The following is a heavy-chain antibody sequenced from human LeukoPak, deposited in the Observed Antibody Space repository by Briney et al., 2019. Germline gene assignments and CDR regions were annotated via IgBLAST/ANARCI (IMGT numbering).Heavy chain of an antibody. D-gene: IGHD5-12*01. V-gene: IGHV4-34*01. Sequence: PTETLSLTCAVYGGSFSGYYWSWIRQPPGKGLEWIGEINHSGSTNYNPSLKSRVTISVDTSKNQFSLKLSSVTAADTAVYYCARRGPYSGYDYDYWGQGTLVTVSS. CDR1: GGSFSGYY. J-gene: IGHJ4*02. CDR3: ARRGPYSGYDYDY. CDR2: INHSGST.